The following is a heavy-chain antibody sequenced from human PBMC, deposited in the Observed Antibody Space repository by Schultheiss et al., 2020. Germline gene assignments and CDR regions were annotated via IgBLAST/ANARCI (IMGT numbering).Heavy chain of an antibody. CDR2: INSDGSST. J-gene: IGHJ4*02. D-gene: IGHD6-13*01. Sequence: GGSLRLSCAASGFTFSSYWMHWVRQAPGKGLVWVSRINSDGSSTSYADSVKGRFTISRDNAKNTLYLQMNSLRAEDTAVYYCARTRIAAAGTFAYWGQGTLVNGYS. CDR1: GFTFSSYW. CDR3: ARTRIAAAGTFAY. V-gene: IGHV3-74*01.